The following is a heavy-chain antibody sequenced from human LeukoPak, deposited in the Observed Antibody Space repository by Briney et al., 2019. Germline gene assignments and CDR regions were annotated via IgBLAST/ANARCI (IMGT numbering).Heavy chain of an antibody. V-gene: IGHV4-31*11. J-gene: IGHJ4*02. CDR2: IYYSGTT. CDR3: ARQILDSRGYYSDF. D-gene: IGHD3-22*01. Sequence: SETLSLTCAVSDGSIRSGTFYWNWIRQHPGRGLEWIGHIYYSGTTYYNPSLASRVSISVDTARNQFSLNLNSLTPADTAIYYCARQILDSRGYYSDFWGQGILVTVSS. CDR1: DGSIRSGTFY.